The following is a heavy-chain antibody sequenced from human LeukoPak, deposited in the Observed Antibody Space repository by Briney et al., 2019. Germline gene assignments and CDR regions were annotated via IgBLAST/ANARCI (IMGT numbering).Heavy chain of an antibody. CDR3: ARGVDSSGYYVYDAFDI. V-gene: IGHV1-24*01. D-gene: IGHD3-22*01. CDR2: FDPEDGET. J-gene: IGHJ3*02. Sequence: GASVKVSCKVSGYTLTELSMHWVRQAPGKGLEWMGGFDPEDGETIYAQKFQGRVTMTEDTSTDTAYMELSSLRSEDTAVYYCARGVDSSGYYVYDAFDIWGQGTMVTVSS. CDR1: GYTLTELS.